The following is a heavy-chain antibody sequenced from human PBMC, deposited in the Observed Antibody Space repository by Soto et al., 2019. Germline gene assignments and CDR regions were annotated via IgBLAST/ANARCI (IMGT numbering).Heavy chain of an antibody. CDR2: INAGNGNT. D-gene: IGHD2-15*01. V-gene: IGHV1-3*01. Sequence: ASVKVSCKASGYTFTSYAMHWVRQAPGQRLEWMGWINAGNGNTKYSQKFQGRVTITRDTSASTAYMELSSLRSEDTAVYYCARERRYCSGGSCYVGPMEYYYYYMDVWGKGTTVTVSS. CDR3: ARERRYCSGGSCYVGPMEYYYYYMDV. CDR1: GYTFTSYA. J-gene: IGHJ6*03.